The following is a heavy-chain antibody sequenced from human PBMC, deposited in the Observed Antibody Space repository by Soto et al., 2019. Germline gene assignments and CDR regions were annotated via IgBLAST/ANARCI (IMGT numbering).Heavy chain of an antibody. CDR3: AKSLFGGPDI. J-gene: IGHJ3*02. D-gene: IGHD2-15*01. Sequence: GGSLRLSCAASRFTFSTYAMSWFRQAPGKGLEWVSVISGGGGDTSYADSVRGRFTCSRDNSKNTMYLQMNSLRAEDTALYYCAKSLFGGPDIWGQGTMVSVSS. CDR2: ISGGGGDT. CDR1: RFTFSTYA. V-gene: IGHV3-23*01.